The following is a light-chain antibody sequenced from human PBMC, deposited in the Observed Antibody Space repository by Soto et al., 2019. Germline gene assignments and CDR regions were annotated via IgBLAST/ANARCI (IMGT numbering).Light chain of an antibody. CDR3: QQSFFIPRT. CDR1: QNVWTY. J-gene: IGKJ2*01. Sequence: DVHMTQSPSSLSASVGDRVTITCRASQNVWTYLNWYQHKPGKAPTLLIYGAFDLESGVPARFSGTGSGTDFTLTISSLQSEDFATYYCQQSFFIPRTFGQGTKVDIK. CDR2: GAF. V-gene: IGKV1-39*01.